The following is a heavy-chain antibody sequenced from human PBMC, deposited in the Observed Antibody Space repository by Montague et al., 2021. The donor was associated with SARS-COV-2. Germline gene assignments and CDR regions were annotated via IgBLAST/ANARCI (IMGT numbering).Heavy chain of an antibody. J-gene: IGHJ6*03. D-gene: IGHD6-6*01. CDR1: GGSFSGYY. Sequence: SETLSLTCAVYGGSFSGYYWSWIRQPPGKGLEWIGKINHSGSTNXNPSLKSRVTISMDTSKNQFSLKLSSVTAADTAVYYCARGVRQLGVRYYYYYIDVWDKGTTVTVSS. CDR2: INHSGST. CDR3: ARGVRQLGVRYYYYYIDV. V-gene: IGHV4-34*01.